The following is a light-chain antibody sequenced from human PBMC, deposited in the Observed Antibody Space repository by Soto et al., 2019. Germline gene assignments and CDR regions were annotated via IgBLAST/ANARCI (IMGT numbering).Light chain of an antibody. Sequence: DTELIQSPATLSLSPGERATHSCRASHTVANFLAWYQHKAGQAPRLLIYDVSNRATGIPARFSGSGSGTDFTLTISSLEPDDFAVYYCQQRSNWPPTFGGGTKVDIK. CDR2: DVS. CDR1: HTVANF. V-gene: IGKV3-11*01. CDR3: QQRSNWPPT. J-gene: IGKJ4*01.